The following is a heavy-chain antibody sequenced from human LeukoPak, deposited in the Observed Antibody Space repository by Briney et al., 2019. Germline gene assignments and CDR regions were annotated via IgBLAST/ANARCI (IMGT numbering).Heavy chain of an antibody. CDR1: GYNFTHYH. V-gene: IGHV1-2*02. CDR2: LNPNNGNT. J-gene: IGHJ5*02. Sequence: ASVKVSCKPSGYNFTHYHTHWVRQAPGQGLEWVGSLNPNNGNTLLAHNFQGRVTMTSEKSLTMGYMELRNLQFDDTAVYYCARDPDSGPDLWGQGTLITVSS. D-gene: IGHD2-15*01. CDR3: ARDPDSGPDL.